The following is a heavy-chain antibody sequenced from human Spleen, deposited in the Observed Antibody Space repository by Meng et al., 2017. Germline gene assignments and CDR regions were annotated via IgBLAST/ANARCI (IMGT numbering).Heavy chain of an antibody. CDR2: ISYDGSNK. V-gene: IGHV3-30*07. J-gene: IGHJ3*02. D-gene: IGHD3-10*01. CDR1: GFTFSSFT. CDR3: AKALPYGSGSYYSAFDI. Sequence: GESLKISCAASGFTFSSFTLHWVRQVPGKGLEWVAVISYDGSNKYYADSVKGRFTISRDNSKNTLYLQMNSLRAEDTAVYYCAKALPYGSGSYYSAFDIWGQGTMVT.